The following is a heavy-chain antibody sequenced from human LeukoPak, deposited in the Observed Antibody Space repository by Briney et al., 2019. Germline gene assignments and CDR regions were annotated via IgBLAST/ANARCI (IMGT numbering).Heavy chain of an antibody. D-gene: IGHD7-27*01. CDR2: ISYDGSNK. CDR1: GFTFSSYA. CDR3: AKATGDWYFDL. J-gene: IGHJ2*01. Sequence: GRSLRLSCAASGFTFSSYAMHWVRQAPGKGLEWVAVISYDGSNKYYADSVKGRFTISRDNSKNSLYLQMNSLRTEDTAFYFCAKATGDWYFDLWGRGTLVIVSS. V-gene: IGHV3-30*04.